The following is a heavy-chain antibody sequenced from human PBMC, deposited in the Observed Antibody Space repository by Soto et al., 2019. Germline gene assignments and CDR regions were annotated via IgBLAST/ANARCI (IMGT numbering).Heavy chain of an antibody. CDR3: ASGDYSSSWYGY. V-gene: IGHV3-11*03. CDR2: ISSSSSYT. D-gene: IGHD6-13*01. CDR1: GFTFSDYY. J-gene: IGHJ4*02. Sequence: GGSLRLSCAASGFTFSDYYMSWIRQAPGKGLEWVSYISSSSSYTNYADSVKGRFTISRDNAKNSLYLQMNSLRAEDTAVYYCASGDYSSSWYGYWGKETLVTVPS.